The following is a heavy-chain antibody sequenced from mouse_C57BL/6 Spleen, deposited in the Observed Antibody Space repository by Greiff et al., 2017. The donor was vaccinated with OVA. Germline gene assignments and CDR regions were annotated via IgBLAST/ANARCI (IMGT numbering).Heavy chain of an antibody. J-gene: IGHJ1*03. D-gene: IGHD1-1*01. CDR3: ARPGTTVVDTNWYFDV. CDR1: GYSFTDYN. V-gene: IGHV1-39*01. CDR2: INPNYGTT. Sequence: VQLQQSGPELVKPGASVKISCKASGYSFTDYNMNWVKQSNGKSLEWIGVINPNYGTTSYNQKFKGKATLTVDQSSSTAYMQLNSLTSEDSAVYYCARPGTTVVDTNWYFDVWGTGTTVTVSS.